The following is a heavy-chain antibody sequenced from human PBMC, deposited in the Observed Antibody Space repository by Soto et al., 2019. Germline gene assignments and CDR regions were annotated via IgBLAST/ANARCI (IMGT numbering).Heavy chain of an antibody. D-gene: IGHD1-26*01. Sequence: PGESLKISCKGSGYRVTSYWIGWVRQLPGKGLEWMGIIYPGDSDTRYSPSFQGQVTISADKSISTAYLQWSSLKASDTAMYYCARRESKGGALKYAFDYWGQGTLVTVSS. CDR3: ARRESKGGALKYAFDY. J-gene: IGHJ4*02. CDR2: IYPGDSDT. CDR1: GYRVTSYW. V-gene: IGHV5-51*01.